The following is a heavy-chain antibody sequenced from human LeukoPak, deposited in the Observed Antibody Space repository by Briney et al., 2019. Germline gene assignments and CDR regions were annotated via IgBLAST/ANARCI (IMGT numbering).Heavy chain of an antibody. CDR2: IKSKTDGGTI. Sequence: GGSLRLSCAASGFTFSNAWMSWVRQAPGKGLEWVARIKSKTDGGTIDYAGSVKGRFTISRDDSKNTLYLQLNTLKTEDTAVYCCTTAVAGVITFDYWGQGTLVTVSS. V-gene: IGHV3-15*01. CDR3: TTAVAGVITFDY. CDR1: GFTFSNAW. D-gene: IGHD6-19*01. J-gene: IGHJ4*02.